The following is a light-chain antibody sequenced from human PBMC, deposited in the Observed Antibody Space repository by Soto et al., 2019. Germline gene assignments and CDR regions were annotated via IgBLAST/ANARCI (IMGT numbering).Light chain of an antibody. CDR2: EVS. CDR1: SSDVGGYNC. J-gene: IGLJ2*01. Sequence: QSALTQPPSASGSPGQSVTISCTGTSSDVGGYNCISWYQQHPGKAPKLMIYEVSKRPSGFPDRFSGSKSGNTASLTVSGIQAEDEDDYYCSSYAGSNIPVVFGGGTKLTVL. V-gene: IGLV2-8*01. CDR3: SSYAGSNIPVV.